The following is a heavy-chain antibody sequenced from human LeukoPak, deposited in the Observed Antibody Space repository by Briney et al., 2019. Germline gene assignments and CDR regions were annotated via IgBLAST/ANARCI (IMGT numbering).Heavy chain of an antibody. Sequence: QAGGSLRLSCAASGFTFSSYGMHWVRQAPGKGLEWVAVISYDGSNKYYGDSVKGRFTISRDNSKNTLYLQMNSLRAEDTAVYYCAKRMGPSIAAADLDYWGQGTLVTVSS. V-gene: IGHV3-30*18. J-gene: IGHJ4*02. CDR1: GFTFSSYG. CDR3: AKRMGPSIAAADLDY. D-gene: IGHD6-13*01. CDR2: ISYDGSNK.